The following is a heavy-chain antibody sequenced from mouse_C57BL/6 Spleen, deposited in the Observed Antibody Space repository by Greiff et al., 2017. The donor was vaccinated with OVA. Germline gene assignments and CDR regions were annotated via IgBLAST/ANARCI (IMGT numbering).Heavy chain of an antibody. Sequence: QVQLQQPGAELVMPGASVKLSCKASGYTFTSYWMHWVKQRPGQGLEWIGEIDPSDSYTNYNQKFKGKSTLTVDKSSSTAYMQLSSLTSEDSAVDYCASHYGYAMDYWGQGTSVTVSS. J-gene: IGHJ4*01. CDR2: IDPSDSYT. CDR3: ASHYGYAMDY. D-gene: IGHD1-1*02. V-gene: IGHV1-69*01. CDR1: GYTFTSYW.